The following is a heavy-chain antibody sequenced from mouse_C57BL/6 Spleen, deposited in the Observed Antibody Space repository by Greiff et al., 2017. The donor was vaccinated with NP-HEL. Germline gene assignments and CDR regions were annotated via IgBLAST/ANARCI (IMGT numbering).Heavy chain of an antibody. CDR2: IYPGSGST. V-gene: IGHV1-55*01. CDR1: GYTFTSYW. Sequence: QVQLQQSGAELVKPGASVKMSCKASGYTFTSYWITWVKQRPGQGLEWIGDIYPGSGSTNYNEKFKSKATLTVDTSSSTAYMQLSSLTSEDSAVYYCARWNNYGAWFAYWGQGTLVTVSA. D-gene: IGHD2-12*01. J-gene: IGHJ3*01. CDR3: ARWNNYGAWFAY.